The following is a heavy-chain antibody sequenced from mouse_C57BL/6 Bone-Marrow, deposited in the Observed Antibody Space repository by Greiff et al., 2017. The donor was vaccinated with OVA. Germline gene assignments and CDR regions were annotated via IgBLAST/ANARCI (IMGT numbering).Heavy chain of an antibody. CDR2: IDPSDSYT. D-gene: IGHD2-4*01. J-gene: IGHJ3*01. V-gene: IGHV1-50*01. Sequence: QVQLQQPGAELVKPGASVKLSCKASGYTFTSYWMQWVKQRSGQGLEWIGEIDPSDSYTNYNQKFKGKATLTVDTSSSTAYMQLSSLTSEDSAVYYCARWDYRRRGPWFAYWGQGTLVTVSA. CDR3: ARWDYRRRGPWFAY. CDR1: GYTFTSYW.